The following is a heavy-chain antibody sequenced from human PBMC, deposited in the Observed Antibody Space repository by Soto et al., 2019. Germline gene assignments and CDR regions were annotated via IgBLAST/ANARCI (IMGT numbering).Heavy chain of an antibody. V-gene: IGHV5-10-1*01. Sequence: PGESLKISCKGSGYSFTSYWISWVRQVPGKGLEWMGRIDPSDSYTNYSPSFQGHVTISADKSISTAYLQWSSLKASDTAMYYCASFPIYYDSSGYYPWGQGTLVTVSS. J-gene: IGHJ5*02. D-gene: IGHD3-22*01. CDR3: ASFPIYYDSSGYYP. CDR2: IDPSDSYT. CDR1: GYSFTSYW.